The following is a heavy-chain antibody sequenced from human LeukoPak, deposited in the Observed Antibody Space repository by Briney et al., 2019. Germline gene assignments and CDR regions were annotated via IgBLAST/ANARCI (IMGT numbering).Heavy chain of an antibody. Sequence: SETLSLTCAVYGGSFSGYYWSWIRQPPGKGLEWIGEINHSGSTNYNPSLKSQVTISVDTSKNQFSLKLSSVTAADTAVYYCVRHYVFVYGGSSFDYWGQGTLVTVSS. J-gene: IGHJ4*02. CDR1: GGSFSGYY. CDR2: INHSGST. V-gene: IGHV4-34*01. D-gene: IGHD2-8*01. CDR3: VRHYVFVYGGSSFDY.